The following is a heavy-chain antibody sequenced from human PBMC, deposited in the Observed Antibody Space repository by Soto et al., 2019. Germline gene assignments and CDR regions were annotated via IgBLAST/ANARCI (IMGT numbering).Heavy chain of an antibody. J-gene: IGHJ6*02. CDR3: ACVVNFVTPTPQDV. CDR1: GYIFVHYV. V-gene: IGHV1-18*01. D-gene: IGHD3-16*02. Sequence: QVQLVQSGDEVKKPGASVKVSCKASGYIFVHYVIAWVRQAPRQGLEWMGWIIPYTCNTHSASKVQGRLTMTTDTSTSTAYMDLGRLTSNDKAVYYCACVVNFVTPTPQDVWRQGTTGTVSS. CDR2: IIPYTCNT.